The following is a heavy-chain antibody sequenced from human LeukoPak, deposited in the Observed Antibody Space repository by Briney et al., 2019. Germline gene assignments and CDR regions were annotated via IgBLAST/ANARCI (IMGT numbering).Heavy chain of an antibody. CDR2: INTFASYI. CDR1: GLTFRSFS. Sequence: GGSVRLSRAASGLTFRSFSFMWLRQGPGRALEWVASINTFASYIYYPDSVKGRFTISSDNATNSLYLQLNNLRCEDTGVFYCARLRRNSDKSVFSSYYDSWGQGTLVTVSS. D-gene: IGHD1/OR15-1a*01. V-gene: IGHV3-21*06. J-gene: IGHJ4*02. CDR3: ARLRRNSDKSVFSSYYDS.